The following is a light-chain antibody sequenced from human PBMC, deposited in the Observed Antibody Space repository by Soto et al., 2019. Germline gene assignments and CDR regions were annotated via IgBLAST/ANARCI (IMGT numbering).Light chain of an antibody. J-gene: IGLJ1*01. CDR2: QVS. V-gene: IGLV2-14*01. CDR1: SSDVGDYNY. Sequence: QPALTQPASVSGSPGQSITISCTGTSSDVGDYNYVSWYQQHPGKAPQLMIYQVSNRPSGVSSRFSGSKSGDTASLTISGLQAEDEGDYFCSSYSSTYTLLFGSGTKVTVL. CDR3: SSYSSTYTLL.